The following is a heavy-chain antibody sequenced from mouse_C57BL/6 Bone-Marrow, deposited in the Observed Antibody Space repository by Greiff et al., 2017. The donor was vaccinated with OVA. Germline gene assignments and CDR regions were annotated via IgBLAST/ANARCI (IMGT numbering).Heavy chain of an antibody. J-gene: IGHJ2*01. CDR3: TTYGNPYYFDY. CDR1: GFTFSNYW. Sequence: EVKVEESGGGLVQPGGSMKLSCVASGFTFSNYWMNWVRQSPEKGLEWVAQIRFKSDNYATHYAESVKGRFTISRDDSKSSVYLQMNNLRAEDTGIYYCTTYGNPYYFDYWGQGTTLTVSS. CDR2: IRFKSDNYAT. V-gene: IGHV6-3*01. D-gene: IGHD2-1*01.